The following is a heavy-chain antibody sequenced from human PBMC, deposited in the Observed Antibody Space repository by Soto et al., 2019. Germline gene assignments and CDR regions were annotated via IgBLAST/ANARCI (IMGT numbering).Heavy chain of an antibody. CDR3: AGDTPSCGYRDP. V-gene: IGHV4-4*07. Sequence: SETLSLTCTVSGGSISSYYWSWIRQPAGKGLEWIGRIYTSGSTNYNPSLKSRVTMSVDTSKNQFSLKLSSVIAADTAVYYCAGDTPSCGYRDPWGQGTLVTVSS. D-gene: IGHD5-18*01. J-gene: IGHJ5*02. CDR1: GGSISSYY. CDR2: IYTSGST.